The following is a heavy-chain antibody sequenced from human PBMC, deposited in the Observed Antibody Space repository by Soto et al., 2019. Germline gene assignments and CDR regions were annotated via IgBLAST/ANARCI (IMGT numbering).Heavy chain of an antibody. CDR1: GYTFTSYD. D-gene: IGHD6-13*01. V-gene: IGHV1-8*01. J-gene: IGHJ6*02. Sequence: ASVKVSCKASGYTFTSYDINWVRQATGQGXEWMGWMNPNRGNTGYAHKFQGRVTMTRNTSKSTAYMEMSSLRSEDTAVYYCARGAYSSSWYYYYYYGMDVWGQGTTVTVSS. CDR3: ARGAYSSSWYYYYYYGMDV. CDR2: MNPNRGNT.